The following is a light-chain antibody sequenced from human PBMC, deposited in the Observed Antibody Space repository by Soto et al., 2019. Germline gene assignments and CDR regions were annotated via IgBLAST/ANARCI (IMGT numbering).Light chain of an antibody. CDR3: QQYGISPFT. J-gene: IGKJ3*01. V-gene: IGKV3-20*01. CDR2: GVS. CDR1: QSVSSSY. Sequence: ESVLTQSPGTLSLSPGERATLSCRASQSVSSSYLAWYQQKPGQTPRLLFYGVSSRATGIPDRFSGSGSGTAFTLTISRLEREEFAVYYCQQYGISPFTFGPGTQVDSK.